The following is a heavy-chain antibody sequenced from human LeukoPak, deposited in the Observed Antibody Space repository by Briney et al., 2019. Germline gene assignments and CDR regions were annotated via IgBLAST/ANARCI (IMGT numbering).Heavy chain of an antibody. J-gene: IGHJ5*02. Sequence: SVKVSCKASGGTFSSYAISWVRQAPGQGLEWMGGIIPILGTANYAQKFQGRVTITTDESTSTAYMELSSLRSEDTAVYYCARDGGVHEYWFGPWGQGTLVTVSS. CDR2: IIPILGTA. CDR3: ARDGGVHEYWFGP. CDR1: GGTFSSYA. V-gene: IGHV1-69*05. D-gene: IGHD5/OR15-5a*01.